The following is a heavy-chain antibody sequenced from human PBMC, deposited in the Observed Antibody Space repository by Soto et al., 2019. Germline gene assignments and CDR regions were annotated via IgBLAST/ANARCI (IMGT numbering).Heavy chain of an antibody. Sequence: SETLSLTCTVSGGSISSGGYYWSWIRQHPGKGLEWIGYIYYSGSTYYNPSLKSRVTISVDTSKNQFSLKLSSVTAADAAVYYCAGGGGYGSGSNYYYYGMDVWGQGTTVTVSS. CDR3: AGGGGYGSGSNYYYYGMDV. CDR2: IYYSGST. D-gene: IGHD3-10*01. J-gene: IGHJ6*02. V-gene: IGHV4-31*03. CDR1: GGSISSGGYY.